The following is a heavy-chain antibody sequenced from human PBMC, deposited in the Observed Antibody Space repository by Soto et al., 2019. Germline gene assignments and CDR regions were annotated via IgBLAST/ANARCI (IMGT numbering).Heavy chain of an antibody. V-gene: IGHV3-23*01. D-gene: IGHD5-12*01. CDR3: AKGGPTFLNWFGP. CDR1: GFTFSSYA. Sequence: GSLRLSCAASGFTFSSYAMNWVRQSPGKGLEWISVISNSGHSAYYADSVKGRFTISRDNSKNTLYLQIKSLRAEDTAAYYCAKGGPTFLNWFGPWGQGTLVTVSS. CDR2: ISNSGHSA. J-gene: IGHJ5*02.